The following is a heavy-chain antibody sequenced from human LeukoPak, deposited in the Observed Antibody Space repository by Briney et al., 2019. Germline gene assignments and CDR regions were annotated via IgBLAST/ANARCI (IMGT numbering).Heavy chain of an antibody. V-gene: IGHV5-10-1*01. CDR3: ARAYYYDSSGYYPLYNWFDP. J-gene: IGHJ5*02. Sequence: GESLKISCKGSGYSFTSYWISWVRQMPGKGLEWMGRIDPSDSYTNYSPSFQGHVTISADKSISTAYLQWSSLKASDTAMYYCARAYYYDSSGYYPLYNWFDPWGQGTLVTVSS. D-gene: IGHD3-22*01. CDR1: GYSFTSYW. CDR2: IDPSDSYT.